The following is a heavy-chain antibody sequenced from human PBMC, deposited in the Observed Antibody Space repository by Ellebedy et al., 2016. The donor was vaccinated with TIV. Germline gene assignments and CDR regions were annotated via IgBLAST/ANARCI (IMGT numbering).Heavy chain of an antibody. CDR3: SKASLEGFWYFDL. CDR1: GFTFSSFV. D-gene: IGHD5-24*01. J-gene: IGHJ2*01. CDR2: ISDEGSHK. V-gene: IGHV3-30*18. Sequence: PGGSLRLSCTASGFTFSSFVMAWGRQAPGKGLEWVAVISDEGSHKYYADSVRGRFTISRDNSKNTLYLQMNSLRAEDTAVYYCSKASLEGFWYFDLWGRGTLVTVSS.